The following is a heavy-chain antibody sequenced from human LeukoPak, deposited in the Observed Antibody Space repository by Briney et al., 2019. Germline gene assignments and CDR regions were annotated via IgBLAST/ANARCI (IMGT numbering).Heavy chain of an antibody. CDR1: GFTVSSNY. CDR3: AARARDYGDFY. D-gene: IGHD4-17*01. J-gene: IGHJ4*02. V-gene: IGHV3-66*01. CDR2: IYSGGST. Sequence: PGGSLRLSCAASGFTVSSNYMSWVRQAPGKGLEWVSVIYSGGSTYYADSVKGRFTISRDNSKNTLYLQMNSLRAEDTAVYYCAARARDYGDFYWGQGTLVTVSS.